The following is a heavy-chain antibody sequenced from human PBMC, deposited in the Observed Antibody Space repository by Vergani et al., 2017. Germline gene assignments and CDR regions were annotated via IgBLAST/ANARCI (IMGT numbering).Heavy chain of an antibody. J-gene: IGHJ4*02. D-gene: IGHD3-16*01. CDR1: GFTLSNYD. V-gene: IGHV3-30*02. Sequence: QVQLVESGGGVVQRGGSLRLSCATSGFTLSNYDMQWIRQGPGKGLEFVAFIQFDGSNQYYADSVKGRFTLSRDFSKNTLYLQMNSRRTDDTATYYCAKHFRGWGIDYGGKGTQVIVSS. CDR2: IQFDGSNQ. CDR3: AKHFRGWGIDY.